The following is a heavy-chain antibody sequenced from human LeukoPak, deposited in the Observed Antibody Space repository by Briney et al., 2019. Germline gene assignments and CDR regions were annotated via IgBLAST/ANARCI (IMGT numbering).Heavy chain of an antibody. Sequence: SETLSLTCAVYGGSFSGYYWSWIRQPPGKGLEWIGEINHSGSTNYNPSLKNRVTISVNTSRNQFSLKLRIVTAADTAVYYCARGNYYGEFDPWGQGTLVTVSS. CDR1: GGSFSGYY. V-gene: IGHV4-34*01. J-gene: IGHJ5*02. D-gene: IGHD3-10*01. CDR2: INHSGST. CDR3: ARGNYYGEFDP.